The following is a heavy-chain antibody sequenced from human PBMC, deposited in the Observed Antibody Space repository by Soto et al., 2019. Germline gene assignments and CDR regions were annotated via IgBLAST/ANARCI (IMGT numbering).Heavy chain of an antibody. CDR1: GFTFSSYE. D-gene: IGHD4-17*01. J-gene: IGHJ4*02. CDR2: ISGSGGTI. CDR3: ARVRLAYGDIDS. V-gene: IGHV3-48*03. Sequence: GGSLRLSCAASGFTFSSYEMNWVRQAPGKGLEWVSYISGSGGTIYYADSVKGRLTISRDNAKNSLYLQINSLRAEDTAVYYCARVRLAYGDIDSWGQGTLVTVSS.